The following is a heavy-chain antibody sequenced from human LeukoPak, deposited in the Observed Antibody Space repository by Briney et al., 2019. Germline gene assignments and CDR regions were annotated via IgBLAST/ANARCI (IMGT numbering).Heavy chain of an antibody. CDR1: GFTFSSYA. D-gene: IGHD3-22*01. Sequence: GGSLRLSCAASGFTFSSYAMSWVRQAPGKGLEWVSAISGSGGSTYYADSVKGRFTISRDNSKNTLYLQMNSLRAEDTAVYYCAKDLGYYDSSGWALWGQGTLVTVSS. J-gene: IGHJ4*02. CDR2: ISGSGGST. V-gene: IGHV3-23*01. CDR3: AKDLGYYDSSGWAL.